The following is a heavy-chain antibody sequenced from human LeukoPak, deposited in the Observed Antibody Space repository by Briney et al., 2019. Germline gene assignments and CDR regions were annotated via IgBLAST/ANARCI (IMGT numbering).Heavy chain of an antibody. CDR3: AKEGANSWIDY. CDR1: IESFSGHS. Sequence: ETLSLTCAVYIESFSGHSWTWVRQAPGKGLEWVSAISGSGGTAYYADSVKGRFTISRDNAKNSLYLQMNSLRAEDTAVYYCAKEGANSWIDYWGQGTLVTVSS. CDR2: ISGSGGTA. J-gene: IGHJ4*02. D-gene: IGHD6-13*01. V-gene: IGHV3-23*01.